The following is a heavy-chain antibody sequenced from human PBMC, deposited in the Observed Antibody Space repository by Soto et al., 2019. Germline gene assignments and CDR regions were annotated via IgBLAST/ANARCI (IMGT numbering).Heavy chain of an antibody. V-gene: IGHV3-74*01. J-gene: IGHJ6*02. Sequence: GGSLRLSCAASGFTFCRNWMNWVRQAPGKGLVWVSRINAEGSITSYADSVKGRFTISRDNAKNTLYLQMNSLRAEDTGVYYCVRADYGMDIWGQGTTVTVSS. CDR3: VRADYGMDI. CDR1: GFTFCRNW. CDR2: INAEGSIT.